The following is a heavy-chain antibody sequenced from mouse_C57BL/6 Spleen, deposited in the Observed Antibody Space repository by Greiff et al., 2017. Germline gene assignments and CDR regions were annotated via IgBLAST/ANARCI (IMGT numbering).Heavy chain of an antibody. CDR2: IDPSDSET. J-gene: IGHJ2*01. Sequence: QVQLQQPGAELVRPGSSVKLSCKASGHTFTSYWMHWVKQRPIQGLEWIGNIDPSDSETHYNQKFKDKATLTVDKSSSTAYMQLSSLTSEDSAVYYCARAPLYYGSSYDYWGQGTTLTVSS. CDR1: GHTFTSYW. V-gene: IGHV1-52*01. CDR3: ARAPLYYGSSYDY. D-gene: IGHD1-1*01.